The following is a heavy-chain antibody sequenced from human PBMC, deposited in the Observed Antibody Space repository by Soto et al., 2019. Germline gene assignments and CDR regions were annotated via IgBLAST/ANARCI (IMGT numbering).Heavy chain of an antibody. V-gene: IGHV4-34*01. CDR1: GGSFSGYY. D-gene: IGHD3-9*01. Sequence: SETVSLTCAVYGGSFSGYYWSWIRQPPGKGLEWIGEINHSGSTNYNPSLKSLVTISVDTSKNQFSLKLSSVTAADTAVYYCARELRYFDWLGKGGGLNWFDPWGQGTLVTVSS. J-gene: IGHJ5*02. CDR2: INHSGST. CDR3: ARELRYFDWLGKGGGLNWFDP.